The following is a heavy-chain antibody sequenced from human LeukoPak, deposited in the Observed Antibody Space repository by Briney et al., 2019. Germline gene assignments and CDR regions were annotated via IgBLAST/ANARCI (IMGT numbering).Heavy chain of an antibody. CDR3: AKSIVVVPAAMIDYYYGMDV. J-gene: IGHJ6*02. CDR2: ISGSGDST. Sequence: PGGSLRLSCAASGFTFSSYAMSWVRQAPGKGLEWVSAISGSGDSTYYADSVKGRFTISRDNSKNTLYLQMNSLRAEDTAVYYCAKSIVVVPAAMIDYYYGMDVWGQGTTVTVSS. CDR1: GFTFSSYA. V-gene: IGHV3-23*01. D-gene: IGHD2-2*01.